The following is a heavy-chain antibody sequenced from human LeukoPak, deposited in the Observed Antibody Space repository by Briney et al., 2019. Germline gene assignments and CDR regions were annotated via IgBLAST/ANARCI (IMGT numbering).Heavy chain of an antibody. CDR2: ISDSGGSP. CDR3: ATYRRGYHDTNESYYFDY. D-gene: IGHD2-8*01. CDR1: GITFSRFA. V-gene: IGHV3-23*01. J-gene: IGHJ4*02. Sequence: GGSLRLSCAASGITFSRFAMSCVRQAPGKGLEWVSGISDSGGSPYYADCVKGRFTISRDNSKNTLYLQMNGLRAEDTAIYYCATYRRGYHDTNESYYFDYWGQGTLVTVSS.